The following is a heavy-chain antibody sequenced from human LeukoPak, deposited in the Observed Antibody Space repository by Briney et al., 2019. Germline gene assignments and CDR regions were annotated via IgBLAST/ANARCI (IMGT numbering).Heavy chain of an antibody. CDR1: GFTFSSYS. Sequence: GGSLRLSCAASGFTFSSYSINWVRQAPGKGLEWVSSITSTSSYIYYADSVKGRFTISRDNSKNTLYLQMNSLRAEDMAVYYCARDRIMPSAGEPFDYWGQGTLVTVSS. CDR3: ARDRIMPSAGEPFDY. V-gene: IGHV3-21*01. D-gene: IGHD2-2*01. CDR2: ITSTSSYI. J-gene: IGHJ4*02.